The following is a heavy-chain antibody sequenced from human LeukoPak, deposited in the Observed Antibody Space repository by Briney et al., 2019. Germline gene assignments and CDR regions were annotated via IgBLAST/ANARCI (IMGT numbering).Heavy chain of an antibody. D-gene: IGHD1-1*01. V-gene: IGHV3-48*03. CDR2: ISSSGSTI. CDR3: ASEGTTGTTWGPDY. J-gene: IGHJ4*02. CDR1: GFTFSSYE. Sequence: PGGSLRLSCAASGFTFSSYEMNWVRQALGKGLEWVSYISSSGSTIYYADSVKGRFTISRDNAKNSLCLQMNSLRAEDTAVYYCASEGTTGTTWGPDYWGQGTLVTVSS.